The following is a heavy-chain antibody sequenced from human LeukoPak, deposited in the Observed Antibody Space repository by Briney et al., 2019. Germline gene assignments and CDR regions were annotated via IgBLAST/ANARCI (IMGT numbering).Heavy chain of an antibody. CDR1: GYTFTRYF. J-gene: IGHJ4*02. V-gene: IGHV1-46*01. CDR2: INPSAGGA. D-gene: IGHD1-1*01. CDR3: AREDNSFDY. Sequence: ASVKVSCKASGYTFTRYFMDWVRQAPGQGLEWMGIINPSAGGASYAQKFQGRVTMSRDTSASTVYMELSSLSYEDTAMYYCAREDNSFDYWGQGTLVTVSS.